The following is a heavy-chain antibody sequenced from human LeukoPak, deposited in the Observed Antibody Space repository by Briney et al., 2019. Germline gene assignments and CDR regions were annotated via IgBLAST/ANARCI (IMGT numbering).Heavy chain of an antibody. CDR3: ARDPSYYYDSSGYSGLFDY. J-gene: IGHJ4*02. Sequence: GGSLRLSCAASGFPFSSYAMHWVRQAPGKGLEWVAVISYDGSNKYYADSVKGRFTISRDNSKNTLYLQMNSLRAEDTAVYYCARDPSYYYDSSGYSGLFDYWGQGTLVTVSS. D-gene: IGHD3-22*01. V-gene: IGHV3-30*04. CDR2: ISYDGSNK. CDR1: GFPFSSYA.